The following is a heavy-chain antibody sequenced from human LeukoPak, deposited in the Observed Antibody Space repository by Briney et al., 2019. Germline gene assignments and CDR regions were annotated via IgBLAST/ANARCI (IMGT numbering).Heavy chain of an antibody. D-gene: IGHD3-22*01. CDR3: AKDLIMDYDSSGYYYAEKYYFDY. Sequence: GGSLRLSCAASGFTFSSYGMSWVRQAPGKGLEWVSAIIGSGDSTYYADSVKGRFTISRDKSKDTLYLQMNSLRAEDTAVYYCAKDLIMDYDSSGYYYAEKYYFDYWGQGTLVTVSS. CDR2: IIGSGDST. V-gene: IGHV3-23*01. J-gene: IGHJ4*02. CDR1: GFTFSSYG.